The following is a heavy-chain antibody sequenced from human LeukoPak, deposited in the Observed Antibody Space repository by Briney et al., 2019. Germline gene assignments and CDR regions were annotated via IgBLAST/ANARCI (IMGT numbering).Heavy chain of an antibody. CDR2: MNPNSGNT. D-gene: IGHD3-22*01. CDR3: ASWDYYDSSGYYSRTYFDY. J-gene: IGHJ4*02. CDR1: GYTFTSYD. Sequence: ASVKVSCKASGYTFTSYDINWVRQATGQGLEWMGWMNPNSGNTGYAQKFQGRVTMTRDTSISTAYMELSRLRSDDTAVYYCASWDYYDSSGYYSRTYFDYWGQGTLVTVSS. V-gene: IGHV1-8*01.